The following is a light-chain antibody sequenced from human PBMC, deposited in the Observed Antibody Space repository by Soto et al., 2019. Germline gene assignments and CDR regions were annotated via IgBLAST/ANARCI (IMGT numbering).Light chain of an antibody. V-gene: IGKV1-39*01. CDR3: QQSYSTPFT. CDR2: TAS. Sequence: KPRKAPKLLISTASTLHSGVPSRFSGNASATEFALTISSLQPDDFATYYCQQSYSTPFTFGQGTRLEI. J-gene: IGKJ2*01.